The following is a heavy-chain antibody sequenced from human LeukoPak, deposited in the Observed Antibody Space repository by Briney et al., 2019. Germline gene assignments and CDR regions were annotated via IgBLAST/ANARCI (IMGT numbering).Heavy chain of an antibody. CDR1: GGTFSSYA. Sequence: ASVKVSCKASGGTFSSYAISWVRQAPGQGLEWMGGIILIVGTANYAQNFQGRVTITTDESTSTAYMELSSLRSEDTAVYYCARDRLDIVPSGYYYYYMDVWGKGTTVTVSS. CDR2: IILIVGTA. V-gene: IGHV1-69*05. J-gene: IGHJ6*03. D-gene: IGHD2-2*03. CDR3: ARDRLDIVPSGYYYYYMDV.